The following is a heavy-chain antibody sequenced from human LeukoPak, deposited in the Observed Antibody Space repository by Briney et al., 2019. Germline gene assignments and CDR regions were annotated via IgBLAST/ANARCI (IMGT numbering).Heavy chain of an antibody. Sequence: PGGSLRLSCAASGFIFKNYWMHWVRQAPGKGLVWVARIDHDGTDITYGDSVKGRFTISRDNAKNTLYLQINSLRDDDTAVYYCARTIVGATFDYWGQGTLVTVSP. D-gene: IGHD1-26*01. V-gene: IGHV3-74*03. CDR2: IDHDGTDI. J-gene: IGHJ4*02. CDR1: GFIFKNYW. CDR3: ARTIVGATFDY.